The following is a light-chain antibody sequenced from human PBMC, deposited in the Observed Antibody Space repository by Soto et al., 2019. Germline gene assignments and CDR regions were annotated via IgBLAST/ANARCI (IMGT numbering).Light chain of an antibody. CDR3: SSYTGSSNLGV. V-gene: IGLV2-8*01. J-gene: IGLJ2*01. CDR1: SSDVGGYNY. CDR2: EVS. Sequence: QSALTQPASVSGSPGQSITISCTGTSSDVGGYNYVSWYQQHPGKAPKLMIYEVSKRPSGVSDRFSGSKSGNTASLTVSGLQAEDEADYYCSSYTGSSNLGVFGGGTKVTVL.